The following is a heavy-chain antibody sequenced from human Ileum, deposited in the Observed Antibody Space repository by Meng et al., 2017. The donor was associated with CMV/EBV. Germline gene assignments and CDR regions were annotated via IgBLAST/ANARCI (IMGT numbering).Heavy chain of an antibody. CDR2: ISVHHGNT. V-gene: IGHV1-18*01. D-gene: IGHD7-27*01. CDR3: ARDNWGYDY. CDR1: GYTFTNHN. J-gene: IGHJ4*02. Sequence: QCDLVQSGTEVKKPWASVKVSCKTSGYTFTNHNIAWVRQAPGQGLEWMGWISVHHGNTDYAQKYQDRVTMTRDTSTNTAYMELRSLTSDDTAMYYCARDNWGYDYWGQGTLVTVSS.